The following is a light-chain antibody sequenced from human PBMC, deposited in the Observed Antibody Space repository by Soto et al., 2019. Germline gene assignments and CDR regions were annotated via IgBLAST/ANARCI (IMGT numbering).Light chain of an antibody. Sequence: DIQMTQSPSTLSASVGDRVTITCRASQTISSWLAWYQQKPGKAPKLLIYKASTLKSGVPSRFSGSGSGTEFTLTINSLQPDDFATYYCQQYSSYPRTFGQGTKVDIK. V-gene: IGKV1-5*03. CDR3: QQYSSYPRT. CDR2: KAS. CDR1: QTISSW. J-gene: IGKJ1*01.